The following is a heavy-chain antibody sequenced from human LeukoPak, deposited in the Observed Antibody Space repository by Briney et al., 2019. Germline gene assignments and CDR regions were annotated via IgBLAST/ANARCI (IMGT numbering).Heavy chain of an antibody. J-gene: IGHJ3*01. V-gene: IGHV4-4*07. D-gene: IGHD2/OR15-2a*01. CDR2: ISTSGTT. Sequence: TSETLSLTCTISGVSMSRYFWTWIRQPAGKGLEWIGRISTSGTTNYNPSLKSRVTMSLDTSNNQLSLRLTSVTTADTALYYCAGFLLVSVPHDTIDLWGQGTMVPVSS. CDR1: GVSMSRYF. CDR3: AGFLLVSVPHDTIDL.